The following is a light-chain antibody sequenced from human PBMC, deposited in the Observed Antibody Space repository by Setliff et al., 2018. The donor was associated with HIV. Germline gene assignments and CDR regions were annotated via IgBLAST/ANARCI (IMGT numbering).Light chain of an antibody. J-gene: IGLJ1*01. Sequence: QSALTQPASVSGSPGQSITVSCTGTSSDIGAFDFVPWYRQHPGKAPELMIYDVTNRPSGVSHRFSGSKSGNTASLTISGLQAEDEADYYCASYANSDVFIFGSGTKVTVL. V-gene: IGLV2-14*03. CDR1: SSDIGAFDF. CDR3: ASYANSDVFI. CDR2: DVT.